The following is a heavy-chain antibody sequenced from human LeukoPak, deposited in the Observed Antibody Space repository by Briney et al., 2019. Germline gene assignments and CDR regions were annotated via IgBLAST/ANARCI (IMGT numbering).Heavy chain of an antibody. V-gene: IGHV3-30*02. CDR3: AKRAQQTLDY. J-gene: IGHJ4*02. D-gene: IGHD2-2*01. CDR2: IRYDGSNK. Sequence: GGSLRLSRAASGFTFSSYGMHWVRQAPGKGLEWVAFIRYDGSNKYYADSVKGRFTISRDNSKNTLYLQMNSLRAEDTAVYYCAKRAQQTLDYWGQGTLVTVSS. CDR1: GFTFSSYG.